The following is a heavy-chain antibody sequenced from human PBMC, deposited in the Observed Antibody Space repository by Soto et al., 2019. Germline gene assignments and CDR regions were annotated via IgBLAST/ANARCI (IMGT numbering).Heavy chain of an antibody. CDR2: IYSGGSA. CDR3: ARHGEWRSFDP. V-gene: IGHV3-53*01. J-gene: IGHJ5*02. Sequence: GGSLRLSCAASGFTVSSNYMSWVRQAPGKGLEWVSVIYSGGSAYYADSVKGRFTISRDNSKNTLYLQMSSLKASDTAMYYCARHGEWRSFDPWGQGTLVTVSS. CDR1: GFTVSSNY. D-gene: IGHD2-8*01.